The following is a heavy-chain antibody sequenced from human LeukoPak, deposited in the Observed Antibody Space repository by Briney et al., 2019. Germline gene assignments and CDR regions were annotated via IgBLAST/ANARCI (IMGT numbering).Heavy chain of an antibody. D-gene: IGHD6-13*01. V-gene: IGHV4-39*07. CDR1: GGSISSSIYY. CDR3: ARASLAYSSSWYGFTGRFDY. J-gene: IGHJ4*02. Sequence: SETLSLTCIVSGGSISSSIYYWAWVRQPPGKGLEWIGTVFYNGATQYSPSLRSRVTISIDTSTNQFSLKLSSVTAADTAVYYCARASLAYSSSWYGFTGRFDYWGQGTLVTVSS. CDR2: VFYNGAT.